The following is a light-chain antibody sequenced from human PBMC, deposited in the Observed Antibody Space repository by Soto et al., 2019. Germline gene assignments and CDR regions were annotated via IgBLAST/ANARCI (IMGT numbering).Light chain of an antibody. CDR2: DAS. J-gene: IGKJ3*01. CDR3: QQRSNWPLT. Sequence: EIVLTQSPGALSLSPGESATLSCRASQGIGRYLAWFPQQPGQAPRLLCYDASTRATGIPARFSGSGSGTDFTLTISSLEPEDFAVYYCQQRSNWPLTFGPGTKVEIK. CDR1: QGIGRY. V-gene: IGKV3-11*01.